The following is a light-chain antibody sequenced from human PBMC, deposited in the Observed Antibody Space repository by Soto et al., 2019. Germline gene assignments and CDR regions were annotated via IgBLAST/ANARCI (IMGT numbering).Light chain of an antibody. J-gene: IGKJ1*01. CDR2: GAS. Sequence: ESVLTQSPVTLSLSPGERATLSCRASQSVSSSYLAWYQQRPGQAPRLLIYGASSRATGIPDRFSGSGSGTDFSLTISRLEPEDFAVYYCQQRSNWPPGTFGQGTKVDIK. CDR1: QSVSSSY. V-gene: IGKV3D-20*02. CDR3: QQRSNWPPGT.